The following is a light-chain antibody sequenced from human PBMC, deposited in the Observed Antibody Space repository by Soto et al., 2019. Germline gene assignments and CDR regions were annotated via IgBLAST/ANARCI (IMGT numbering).Light chain of an antibody. CDR2: KAS. Sequence: DIQMTQSPSTLSASVVDRVTITCRASQGIRNDLGWYQQKPGKAPKLLIYKASSLESGVPSRFSGSGSGTEFTLTISSLEPEDFAVYYCQQRSNWPPNTFGGGTKVDIK. CDR1: QGIRND. V-gene: IGKV1-17*01. CDR3: QQRSNWPPNT. J-gene: IGKJ4*01.